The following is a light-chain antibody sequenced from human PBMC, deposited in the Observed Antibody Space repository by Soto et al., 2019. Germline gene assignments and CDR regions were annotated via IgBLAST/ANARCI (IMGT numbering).Light chain of an antibody. CDR1: QGIKSD. Sequence: AIQMTQSPSSLSASVGDRVTITCRASQGIKSDLAWYQQKPGKAPKLLIFAASSLQSGVPSRFSGSGSGTDFTLTISSLQPEDFATYYCLQDYNFPYTFGRGTRLEIK. CDR2: AAS. CDR3: LQDYNFPYT. J-gene: IGKJ5*01. V-gene: IGKV1-6*01.